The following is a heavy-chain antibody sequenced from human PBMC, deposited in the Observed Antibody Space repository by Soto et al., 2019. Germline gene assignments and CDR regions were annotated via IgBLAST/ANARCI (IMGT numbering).Heavy chain of an antibody. J-gene: IGHJ3*02. CDR3: ERALDVGYCSSTSCYTNAFDI. CDR1: GFTFSSYG. CDR2: IWYDGSNK. D-gene: IGHD2-2*03. Sequence: QVQLVESGGGVVQPGRSLRLSCAASGFTFSSYGMHWVHQAPGKGLEWVAVIWYDGSNKYYADSVKGRFTISRDNSKNTLYLQMNSLRAEDTAVYYCERALDVGYCSSTSCYTNAFDIWGQGTMVTVSS. V-gene: IGHV3-33*01.